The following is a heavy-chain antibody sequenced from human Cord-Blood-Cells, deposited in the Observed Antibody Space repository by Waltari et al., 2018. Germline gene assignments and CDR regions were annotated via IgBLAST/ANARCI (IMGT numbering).Heavy chain of an antibody. V-gene: IGHV1-69*01. CDR3: ARGPYYDFWSGYYAYFDY. Sequence: QVQLVQSGAEVKKPGSSVKVSCKASGGTFSSYAISWVRQAPGQGLGWMGWIIPIVGTANDARKFQGRVTITADESTSTAYMELSSLRSEDTAVYYCARGPYYDFWSGYYAYFDYWGQGTLVTVSS. J-gene: IGHJ4*02. D-gene: IGHD3-3*01. CDR1: GGTFSSYA. CDR2: IIPIVGTA.